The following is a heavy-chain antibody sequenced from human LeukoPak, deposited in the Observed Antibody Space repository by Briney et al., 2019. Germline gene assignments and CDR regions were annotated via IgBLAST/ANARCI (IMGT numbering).Heavy chain of an antibody. CDR2: ISTYNGNT. CDR1: GYTFTNYG. Sequence: ASVKVSCKASGYTFTNYGLSWARQAPGQGLEWMGWISTYNGNTNYAQKFHGRVTMTTDTSTSTGYMEMRSLRSDDTAVYYCARGGVSNSWYRTPDYWGQGTLVTVSS. V-gene: IGHV1-18*01. D-gene: IGHD6-13*01. CDR3: ARGGVSNSWYRTPDY. J-gene: IGHJ4*02.